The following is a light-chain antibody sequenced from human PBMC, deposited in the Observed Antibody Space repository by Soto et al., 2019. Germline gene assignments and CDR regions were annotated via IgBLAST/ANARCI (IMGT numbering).Light chain of an antibody. CDR1: QSISSY. Sequence: DIQMTQSPSSLSASVGDRVTITCRASQSISSYLNWYQQKPGKAPKLLIYAASSLQSGVPPRFSGSGSGTDFTLTISSLQPEEFATYYCQQSYSTPPLTFGGGTKVEIK. CDR2: AAS. V-gene: IGKV1-39*01. CDR3: QQSYSTPPLT. J-gene: IGKJ4*01.